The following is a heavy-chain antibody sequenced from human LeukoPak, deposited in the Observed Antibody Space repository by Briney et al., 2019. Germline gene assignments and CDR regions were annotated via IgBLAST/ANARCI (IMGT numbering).Heavy chain of an antibody. CDR3: ARLLGGYNYGRIFYYYYMDV. Sequence: KTSETLSLTCSVSGDSFNSSSYYWGWIRQPPGKGLEWIGSIYYSGSPYYNPSLKSRITISVDTSKNQFFLKLKSVTAADTAVYFCARLLGGYNYGRIFYYYYMDVWGTGTMVTISS. D-gene: IGHD5-18*01. V-gene: IGHV4-39*01. J-gene: IGHJ6*03. CDR2: IYYSGSP. CDR1: GDSFNSSSYY.